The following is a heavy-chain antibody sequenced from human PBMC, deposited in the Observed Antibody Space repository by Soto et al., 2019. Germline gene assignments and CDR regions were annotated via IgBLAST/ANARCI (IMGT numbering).Heavy chain of an antibody. J-gene: IGHJ6*02. D-gene: IGHD2-8*01. CDR1: GGTFSSYA. Sequence: QVQLVQSGAEVKKPGSSVKVSCKASGGTFSSYAISWVRQAPGQGLEWMGGIIPIFGTANYAQKFQGRVTITADESTSTAYMELSSLRSEDTAVYYCASRGRYCINGVCYFRYYYYGMDVWGQGTTVTVSS. CDR2: IIPIFGTA. CDR3: ASRGRYCINGVCYFRYYYYGMDV. V-gene: IGHV1-69*01.